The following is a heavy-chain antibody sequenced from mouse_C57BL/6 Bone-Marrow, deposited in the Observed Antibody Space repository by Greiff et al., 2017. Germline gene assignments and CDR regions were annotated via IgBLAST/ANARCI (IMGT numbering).Heavy chain of an antibody. V-gene: IGHV1-4*01. Sequence: QVHVKQSGAELARPGASVKMSCKASGYTFTSYTMHWVKQRPGQGLEWIGYINPSSGYTKYNQKFKDKATLTADKSSSTAYMQLSSLTSEDSAVYYCARCDYYKGYAMYYWGQGTSGTVSS. CDR3: ARCDYYKGYAMYY. D-gene: IGHD1-1*01. J-gene: IGHJ4*01. CDR1: GYTFTSYT. CDR2: INPSSGYT.